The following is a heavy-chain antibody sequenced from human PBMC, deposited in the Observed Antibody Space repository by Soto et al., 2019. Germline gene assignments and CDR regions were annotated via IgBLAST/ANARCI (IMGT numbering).Heavy chain of an antibody. CDR3: ARSITIFGVVSYYYYGMDV. CDR2: IIPIFGTA. CDR1: GGTFSSYA. D-gene: IGHD3-3*01. Sequence: QVQLVQSGAEVKKPGSSVKVSCKASGGTFSSYAISWVRQAPGQGLEWMGGIIPIFGTANYAQKFQGRVTITAEESTSTAYMELSSLRSEDTAVYYCARSITIFGVVSYYYYGMDVWGQGTTVTVS. J-gene: IGHJ6*02. V-gene: IGHV1-69*01.